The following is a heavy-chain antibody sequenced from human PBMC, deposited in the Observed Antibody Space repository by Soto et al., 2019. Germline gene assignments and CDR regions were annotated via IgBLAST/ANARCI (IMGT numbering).Heavy chain of an antibody. CDR3: ARSLGYCTGGTCYYYFDY. V-gene: IGHV1-18*01. D-gene: IGHD2-15*01. J-gene: IGHJ4*02. CDR1: GYTFTSYA. CDR2: TSVYNGNT. Sequence: ASVKVSCKAPGYTFTSYAISWVRQAPGQGLEWMGRTSVYNGNTNSAQKFQGRVTMTTDTSTRTAYMELRSLRPDDTAVFYCARSLGYCTGGTCYYYFDYWGQGTLVTVSS.